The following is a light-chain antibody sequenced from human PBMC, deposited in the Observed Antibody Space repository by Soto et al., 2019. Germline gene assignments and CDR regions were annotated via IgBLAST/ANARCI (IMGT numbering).Light chain of an antibody. CDR1: NSNIGTSYD. CDR3: HSYDTTLSGSV. CDR2: GDN. Sequence: QSVLTQPPSVSGAPGQRVTISCTGGNSNIGTSYDVHWYQQIPGTAPKLLIYGDNNRPSGVPDRFSGSKSGTSASLAITGLQPEDEADYYCHSYDTTLSGSVFGGGTKVTVL. V-gene: IGLV1-40*01. J-gene: IGLJ2*01.